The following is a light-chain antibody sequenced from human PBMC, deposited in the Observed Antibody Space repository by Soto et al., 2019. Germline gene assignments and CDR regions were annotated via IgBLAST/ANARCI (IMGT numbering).Light chain of an antibody. CDR2: GPS. Sequence: IVLTHYPGTLFLYPRERATLSCMCSQSISSSYLAWYQQKPGQAPRLLIYGPSSRATGIPDRFSGSGSGTDFTLTINILEPEDFAVYYSQQADSSSRTFGHRTSVDI. CDR3: QQADSSSRT. CDR1: QSISSSY. J-gene: IGKJ1*01. V-gene: IGKV3-20*01.